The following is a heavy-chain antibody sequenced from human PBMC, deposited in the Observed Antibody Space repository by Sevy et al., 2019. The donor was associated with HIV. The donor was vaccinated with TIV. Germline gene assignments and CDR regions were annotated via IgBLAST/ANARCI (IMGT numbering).Heavy chain of an antibody. D-gene: IGHD6-13*01. J-gene: IGHJ6*02. V-gene: IGHV3-30*02. CDR1: GFTFSSYG. CDR3: AKDIVAAAGTSGMDV. CDR2: IRYDGSNK. Sequence: GGSLRLFCAASGFTFSSYGMHWVRQAPGKGLEWVAFIRYDGSNKYYADSVKGRFTISRDNSKNTLYLQMNSLRAEDTAVYYCAKDIVAAAGTSGMDVWGQGTTVTVSS.